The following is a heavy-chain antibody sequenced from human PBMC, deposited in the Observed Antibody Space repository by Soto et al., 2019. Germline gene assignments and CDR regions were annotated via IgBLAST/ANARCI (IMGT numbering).Heavy chain of an antibody. D-gene: IGHD1-26*01. CDR2: ISYSGAT. V-gene: IGHV4-39*01. Sequence: SETLSLTCSVSGGPISVASSIYYWGWIRQPPGKGLEWIASISYSGATFHNPSLKSRVTISPDKSKNQFSLQLSSVTAGDTAVYFCARHELRLRNSGSFYNDQFDPWGQGALVTVSS. CDR1: GGPISVASSIYY. CDR3: ARHELRLRNSGSFYNDQFDP. J-gene: IGHJ5*02.